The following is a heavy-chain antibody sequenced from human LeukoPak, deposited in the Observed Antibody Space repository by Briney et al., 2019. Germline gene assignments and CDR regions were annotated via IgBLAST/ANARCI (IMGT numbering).Heavy chain of an antibody. V-gene: IGHV3-48*03. Sequence: RTGGSLRLSCAASGFTFSTYEMNWVRQAPGKGLEWISYISPGGGDTIYYADSVKGRFTISRDNAKNSLYLQMNSLRAEDTAVYYCVKDDGDYNAFDIWGRGTMVTVSS. J-gene: IGHJ3*02. CDR2: ISPGGGDTI. CDR3: VKDDGDYNAFDI. CDR1: GFTFSTYE. D-gene: IGHD4-17*01.